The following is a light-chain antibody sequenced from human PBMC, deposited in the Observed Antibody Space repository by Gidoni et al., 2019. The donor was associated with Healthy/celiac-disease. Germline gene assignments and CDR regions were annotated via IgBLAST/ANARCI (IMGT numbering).Light chain of an antibody. V-gene: IGKV3-15*01. Sequence: EIVLKQSPATLSVSPGERATLSCSASQRVSSNLARYQQKPGQAHGFLIYGASTRATGIPARFSSGGSGTAFTLAIGSLQSESFAVYFGQQYNNWSWTVGQGTKVESK. CDR2: GAS. CDR3: QQYNNWSWT. CDR1: QRVSSN. J-gene: IGKJ1*01.